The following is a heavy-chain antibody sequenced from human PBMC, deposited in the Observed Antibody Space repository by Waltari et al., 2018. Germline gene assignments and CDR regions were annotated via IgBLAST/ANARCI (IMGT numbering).Heavy chain of an antibody. Sequence: VQLVQSGAEVKKPGASVKVSCKASGYTFTTSTMQWVRQAPGQRPEWMGWIIGGSGDTQNSKKFEGRITITRDPSASIAYLELSSLRSEDTAVYFCGREAREGRAPMAYFDYWGQGTLVTVSS. V-gene: IGHV1-3*01. CDR3: GREAREGRAPMAYFDY. CDR2: IIGGSGDT. J-gene: IGHJ4*02. CDR1: GYTFTTST. D-gene: IGHD3-10*01.